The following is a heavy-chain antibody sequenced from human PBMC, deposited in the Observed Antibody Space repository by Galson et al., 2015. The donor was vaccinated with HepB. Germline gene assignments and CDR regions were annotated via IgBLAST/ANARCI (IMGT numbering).Heavy chain of an antibody. V-gene: IGHV5-10-1*01. Sequence: QSGAEVKKPGESLRISCKGSGYTFTNFWINWVRQMPGKGLEWMGRIDPSDSYTNYSPSFQGHVTISVDKSISTAYLQWSSLQASDTAMYYCVVLTTVTIEDYWGQGTLVTVSS. CDR1: GYTFTNFW. CDR3: VVLTTVTIEDY. CDR2: IDPSDSYT. J-gene: IGHJ4*02. D-gene: IGHD4-11*01.